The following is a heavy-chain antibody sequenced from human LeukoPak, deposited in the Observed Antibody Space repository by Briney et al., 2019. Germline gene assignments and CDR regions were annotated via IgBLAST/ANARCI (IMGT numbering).Heavy chain of an antibody. D-gene: IGHD3-22*01. CDR1: GGSISSYY. V-gene: IGHV4-59*12. CDR2: IYYSGST. J-gene: IGHJ4*02. Sequence: SETLSLTCTVSGGSISSYYWSWIRQPPGKGLEWIGYIYYSGSTYYNPSLKSRVTISVDTSKNQFSLKLSSVTAADTAVYYCARFGAPIGNYYDSSGYSYWGQGTLVTVSS. CDR3: ARFGAPIGNYYDSSGYSY.